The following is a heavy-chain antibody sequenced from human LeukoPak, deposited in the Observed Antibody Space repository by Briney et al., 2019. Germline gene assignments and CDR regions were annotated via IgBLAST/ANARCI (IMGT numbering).Heavy chain of an antibody. CDR3: ARAVYSSSWYMGAFDI. V-gene: IGHV1-69*13. Sequence: ASVKVSCKASGGTFSSYAISWVRQAPGQGLEWMGGIIPIFGTANYAQKFQGRVTITADESTSTAYMGLSSLRSEDTAVYYCARAVYSSSWYMGAFDIWGQGTMVTVSS. CDR2: IIPIFGTA. J-gene: IGHJ3*02. CDR1: GGTFSSYA. D-gene: IGHD6-13*01.